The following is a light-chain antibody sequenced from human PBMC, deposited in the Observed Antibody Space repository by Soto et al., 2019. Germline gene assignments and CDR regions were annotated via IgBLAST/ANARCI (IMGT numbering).Light chain of an antibody. CDR2: GNT. V-gene: IGLV1-40*01. CDR3: QSFWV. CDR1: SSNIGAGFD. Sequence: QSVLTQPPSVSGAPGQRVTISCTGSSSNIGAGFDVHWYQQFPGTAPKLLIYGNTNRPSGVPDRFSGSKSGTSASLAITGLQAEDEADYYGQSFWVFGGGTKLTVL. J-gene: IGLJ2*01.